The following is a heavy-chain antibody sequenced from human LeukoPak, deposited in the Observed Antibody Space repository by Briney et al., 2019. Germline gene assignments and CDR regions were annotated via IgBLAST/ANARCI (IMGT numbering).Heavy chain of an antibody. CDR3: ASECYYYDSSGYYYYFGG. V-gene: IGHV1-8*01. Sequence: GASVKVSCKASGYTFTSYDINWVRQATGQGLEWMGWMNPNSGNTGYAQKFQGRVTLTRNTSRSTAYMELSSLRSEDTAVYYCASECYYYDSSGYYYYFGGRGQAILVSVSS. D-gene: IGHD3-22*01. J-gene: IGHJ4*02. CDR2: MNPNSGNT. CDR1: GYTFTSYD.